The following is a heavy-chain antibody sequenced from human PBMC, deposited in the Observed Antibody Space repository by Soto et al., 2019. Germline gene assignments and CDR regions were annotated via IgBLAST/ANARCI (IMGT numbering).Heavy chain of an antibody. V-gene: IGHV1-3*01. D-gene: IGHD3-16*01. J-gene: IGHJ6*02. Sequence: ASVKVSCKASGYTLTSCAMHWVRQAPGQRLEWMGWINAGNGNTKYSQKFQGRVTITRDTSASTAYMELSSLRSGDTAVYYCARGGLALMDVWGQGTTVTVSS. CDR1: GYTLTSCA. CDR2: INAGNGNT. CDR3: ARGGLALMDV.